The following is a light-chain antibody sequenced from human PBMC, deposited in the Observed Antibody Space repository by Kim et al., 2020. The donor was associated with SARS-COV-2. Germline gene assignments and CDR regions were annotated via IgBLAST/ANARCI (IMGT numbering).Light chain of an antibody. CDR1: NIGSKS. Sequence: PGKTARITCGGNNIGSKSVHRYQQKPGQAPVLVIYYDSDRPSGIPERFSGSNSGNTATLTISRVEAGDETDYYCQVWDSSSDHPEVFGGGTQLTVL. J-gene: IGLJ3*02. V-gene: IGLV3-21*04. CDR3: QVWDSSSDHPEV. CDR2: YDS.